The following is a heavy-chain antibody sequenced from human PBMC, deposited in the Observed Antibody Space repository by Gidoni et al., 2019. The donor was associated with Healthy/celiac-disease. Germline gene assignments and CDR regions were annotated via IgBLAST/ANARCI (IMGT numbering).Heavy chain of an antibody. J-gene: IGHJ6*02. CDR3: ASGTYYYDSSGYYPYYYYYGMDV. V-gene: IGHV4-59*01. Sequence: QVQLQESGPGLVKPSETLSLTALSLVAPISSYYWSWIRQPPGKGLEWIGYIYYSGSTNYNPSLKSRVTISVDTSKNQFSLKLSSVTAADTAVYYCASGTYYYDSSGYYPYYYYYGMDVWGQGTTVTVSS. CDR2: IYYSGST. CDR1: VAPISSYY. D-gene: IGHD3-22*01.